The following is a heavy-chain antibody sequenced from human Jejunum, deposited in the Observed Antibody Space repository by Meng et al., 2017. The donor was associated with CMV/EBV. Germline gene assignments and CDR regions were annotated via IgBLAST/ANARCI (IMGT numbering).Heavy chain of an antibody. CDR2: IKGDGSEK. D-gene: IGHD5-18*01. Sequence: GLNFGTFWRNWVRQAPGKGLEWVANIKGDGSEKYSVDSVKGRFTISRDNAKNSLSLQMNSLRAEDTAVYYCARALYSYGLGARFDFWGQGSLVTVSS. CDR3: ARALYSYGLGARFDF. V-gene: IGHV3-7*01. J-gene: IGHJ4*02. CDR1: GLNFGTFW.